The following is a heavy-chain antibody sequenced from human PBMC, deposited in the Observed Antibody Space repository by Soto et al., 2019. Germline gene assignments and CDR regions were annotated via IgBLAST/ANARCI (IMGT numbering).Heavy chain of an antibody. V-gene: IGHV3-7*01. CDR2: IKQDGSEK. Sequence: HPGGSLRLSCAASGFTFSSYWMSWVRQAPGKGLEWVANIKQDGSEKYYVDSVKGRFTISRDNAKNSLYLQMNSLRAEDTAVYYCARERFLEWLFPRYYFDYWGEGTLVTV. J-gene: IGHJ4*02. CDR3: ARERFLEWLFPRYYFDY. D-gene: IGHD3-3*01. CDR1: GFTFSSYW.